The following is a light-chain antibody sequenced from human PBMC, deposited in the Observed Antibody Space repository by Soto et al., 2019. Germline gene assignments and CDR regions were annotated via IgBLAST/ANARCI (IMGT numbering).Light chain of an antibody. Sequence: SYELTQPPSVSITPRPTPRITCGGGALPKEYAYWYHRKAGEAPVPVIYKDSERPSGIPERFSGSSSGTTVALTISGVQAEDEGDYYCQSADSSGTYVFGTGTKVTGL. J-gene: IGLJ1*01. CDR2: KDS. CDR3: QSADSSGTYV. V-gene: IGLV3-25*02. CDR1: ALPKEY.